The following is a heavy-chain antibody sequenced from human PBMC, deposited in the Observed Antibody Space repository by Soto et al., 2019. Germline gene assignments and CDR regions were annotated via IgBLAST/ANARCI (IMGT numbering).Heavy chain of an antibody. V-gene: IGHV4-59*07. CDR1: GGSISSYY. J-gene: IGHJ4*02. D-gene: IGHD5-12*01. CDR3: ARSSGYDSNHIFDY. CDR2: IYYSGST. Sequence: PSGSLSLTCAVSGGSISSYYWSWIRQPPGKGLEWIGYIYYSGSTNYNPSLKSRVTISVDTSKNQFSLKLSSVTADDTAVYYCARSSGYDSNHIFDYWGQGTLVTVSS.